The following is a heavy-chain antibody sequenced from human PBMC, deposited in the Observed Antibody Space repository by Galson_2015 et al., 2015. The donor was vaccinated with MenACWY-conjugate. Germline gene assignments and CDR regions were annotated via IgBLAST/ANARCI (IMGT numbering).Heavy chain of an antibody. J-gene: IGHJ1*01. CDR3: ARPGRDGYNFFSAPQH. CDR2: IYPGDSDT. Sequence: QSGAEVKKPGESLKISCKGSGYSFTSYWIGWVRQMPGKGLEWMGIIYPGDSDTRYSPSFQGQVTISADKSISTAYLQWSSLKASDTAMYYCARPGRDGYNFFSAPQHWGQGTLVTVSS. V-gene: IGHV5-51*01. CDR1: GYSFTSYW. D-gene: IGHD5-24*01.